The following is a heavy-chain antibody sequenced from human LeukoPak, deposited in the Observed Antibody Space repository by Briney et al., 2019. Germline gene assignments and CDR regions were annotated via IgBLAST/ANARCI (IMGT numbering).Heavy chain of an antibody. CDR1: GGSFSGYY. CDR2: INHSGST. V-gene: IGHV4-34*01. D-gene: IGHD3-10*01. J-gene: IGHJ3*02. Sequence: SETLPLTCAVYGGSFSGYYWSWIRQPPGKGLEWIAEINHSGSTNYNPSLKSRVTISVDTSKNQFSLKLSSVTAADTAVYYCARALRGQLRAFDIWGQGTMVTVSS. CDR3: ARALRGQLRAFDI.